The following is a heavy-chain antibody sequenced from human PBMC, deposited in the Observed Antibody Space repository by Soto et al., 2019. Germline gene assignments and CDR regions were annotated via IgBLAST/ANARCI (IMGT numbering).Heavy chain of an antibody. CDR3: ARWGIAAGDY. J-gene: IGHJ4*02. CDR1: GFTFSSYG. CDR2: IWDDGSNK. V-gene: IGHV3-33*01. Sequence: QVQLVESGGGVVQPGRSLRLSCAASGFTFSSYGMHWVRQAPGKGLEWVAVIWDDGSNKYYADSVKGRFTISRDNSKNKLYLQMNSLRAEDTAVYYCARWGIAAGDYWGQGTLVTVSS. D-gene: IGHD6-13*01.